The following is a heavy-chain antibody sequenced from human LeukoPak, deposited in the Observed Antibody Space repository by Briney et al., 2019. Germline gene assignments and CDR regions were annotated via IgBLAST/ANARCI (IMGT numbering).Heavy chain of an antibody. D-gene: IGHD2-2*01. V-gene: IGHV4-34*01. CDR1: GGSFSAYY. CDR3: ARSPRYCTSNGCYADPVDY. CDR2: INHSGST. Sequence: SETLSLTCAVYGGSFSAYYWSWIRQPPGKGLEWIGEINHSGSTNYNPSLKSRVTISIDTSKNQFSLKLSSVTAADAAVYFCARSPRYCTSNGCYADPVDYWGQGPLVTVSS. J-gene: IGHJ4*02.